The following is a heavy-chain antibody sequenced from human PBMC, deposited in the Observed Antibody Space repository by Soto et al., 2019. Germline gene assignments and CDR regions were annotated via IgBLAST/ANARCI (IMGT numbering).Heavy chain of an antibody. D-gene: IGHD1-26*01. J-gene: IGHJ4*02. Sequence: GGSLRLSCAASGFTFSSYSMNWVRQAPGKGLEWVSYISSSSSTINYADSVKGRFTISRDNAKNSLYLQMNSLRDEDTAVYYCARDESPLGYSGSYSDYWGQGTLVTVSS. V-gene: IGHV3-48*02. CDR3: ARDESPLGYSGSYSDY. CDR1: GFTFSSYS. CDR2: ISSSSSTI.